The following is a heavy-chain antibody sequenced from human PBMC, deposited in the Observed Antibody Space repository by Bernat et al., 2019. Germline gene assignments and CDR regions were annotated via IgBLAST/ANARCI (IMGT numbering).Heavy chain of an antibody. J-gene: IGHJ4*02. CDR3: AKDPNIAVAGYFDY. D-gene: IGHD6-19*01. CDR2: ISYDGSNK. CDR1: GFSLNNYG. Sequence: QVQLMESGGGVVQPGRSLRLSCAASGFSLNNYGMHWVRQAPGKGLEWVAVISYDGSNKYYADSVKGRFTISRDNSKNTLFLQMNSLRAEDTAMYYCAKDPNIAVAGYFDYWGQGALVTVSS. V-gene: IGHV3-30*18.